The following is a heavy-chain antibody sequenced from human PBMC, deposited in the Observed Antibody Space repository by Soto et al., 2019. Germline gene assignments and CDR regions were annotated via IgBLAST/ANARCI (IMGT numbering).Heavy chain of an antibody. CDR2: ISSSSSTI. J-gene: IGHJ5*02. D-gene: IGHD3-16*01. CDR1: GFTFSSYS. Sequence: GGSLRLSCAASGFTFSSYSMNWVRQAPGKGLEWVSYISSSSSTIYYADSVKGRFTISRDNAKNSLYLQMNSLRAEDTAVYYCASGRYIWGGDWFDPWGQGTLVTVSS. V-gene: IGHV3-48*01. CDR3: ASGRYIWGGDWFDP.